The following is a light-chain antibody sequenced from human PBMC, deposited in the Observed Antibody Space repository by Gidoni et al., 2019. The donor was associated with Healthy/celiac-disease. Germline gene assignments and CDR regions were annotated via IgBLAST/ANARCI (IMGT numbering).Light chain of an antibody. CDR2: LGS. CDR3: MQALQPLT. J-gene: IGKJ1*01. Sequence: IVMTQSPLSLPVTPGEPASISCRYSQSLLHSNGYNYLDWYLQKPGQSPQLLIYLGSNRAPGVPDRFSGSVSGTDFTLKFSRLEAEDVGVYYCMQALQPLTFGQGTKVELK. V-gene: IGKV2-28*01. CDR1: QSLLHSNGYNY.